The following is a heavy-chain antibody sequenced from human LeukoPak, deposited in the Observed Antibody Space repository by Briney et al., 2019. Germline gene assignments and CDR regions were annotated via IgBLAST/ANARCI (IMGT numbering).Heavy chain of an antibody. CDR2: IKQDGSEK. D-gene: IGHD3-9*01. CDR3: ARGSDYDILTGYPGYFQH. V-gene: IGHV3-7*04. J-gene: IGHJ1*01. Sequence: GGSLRLSCAASGFTFSSYWMSWVRQAPGKGLEWVANIKQDGSEKYYVDSVKGRFTISRDNAKNSLYLQMNSLRAEDTAVYYCARGSDYDILTGYPGYFQHWGQGTLITVSS. CDR1: GFTFSSYW.